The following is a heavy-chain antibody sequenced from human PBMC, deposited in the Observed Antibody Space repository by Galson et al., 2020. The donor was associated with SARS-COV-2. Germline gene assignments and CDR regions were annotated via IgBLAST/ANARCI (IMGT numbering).Heavy chain of an antibody. D-gene: IGHD3-22*01. J-gene: IGHJ4*02. CDR3: ARGFVSVKMIVVVITSAEIGLDY. CDR2: IGHTGRT. CDR1: GGSFSGYY. Sequence: SETLSLTCAVYGGSFSGYYWSWIRQPPGKGLEWIGAIGHTGRTNYNPSPKSRVTTLVDTTKNQFSLRLTSVTAADTAFYYCARGFVSVKMIVVVITSAEIGLDYGSQGALVTVSS. V-gene: IGHV4-34*01.